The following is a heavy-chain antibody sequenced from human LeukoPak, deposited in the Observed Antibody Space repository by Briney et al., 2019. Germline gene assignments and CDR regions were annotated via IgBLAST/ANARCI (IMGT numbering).Heavy chain of an antibody. D-gene: IGHD5-12*01. Sequence: PGGPLRLSCAASGFTFSSYAMYWVRQAPGKGLEWVAVISYDGSDKFYADSVKGRFTISRDSSKNTLYLQMNSLRPEDTAVYYCARARPSMWIDYWGQGTLVTVSS. V-gene: IGHV3-30*04. J-gene: IGHJ4*02. CDR2: ISYDGSDK. CDR3: ARARPSMWIDY. CDR1: GFTFSSYA.